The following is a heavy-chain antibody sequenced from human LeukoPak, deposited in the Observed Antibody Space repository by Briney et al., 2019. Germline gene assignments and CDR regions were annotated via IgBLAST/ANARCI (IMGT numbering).Heavy chain of an antibody. J-gene: IGHJ4*02. CDR2: IRYSGST. CDR3: AKGAGWYEY. CDR1: GDSISSDY. D-gene: IGHD6-19*01. Sequence: PSETLSLTCTVSGDSISSDYWSWLRQPPGKGLEWIAYIRYSGSTNYNPSLKSRVTISGDTSNNRFPLRLTSVPPADTAVYYCAKGAGWYEYWGQGTLVTVSS. V-gene: IGHV4-59*01.